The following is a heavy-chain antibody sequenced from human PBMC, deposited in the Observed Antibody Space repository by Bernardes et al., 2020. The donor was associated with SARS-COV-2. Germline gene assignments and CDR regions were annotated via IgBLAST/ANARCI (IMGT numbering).Heavy chain of an antibody. CDR1: VFTFSSYF. J-gene: IGHJ4*02. CDR2: ISTAAIAS. V-gene: IGHV3-74*01. Sequence: GRSLRLSCTASVFTFSSYFVPWVRQAPGKGLVWVSRISTAAIASAYPASVKGRFSISRDNAKNTLYLQMNSLGAEDTAVYYCVRGPSSDYGRFEYWGQGALVTVSS. D-gene: IGHD4-17*01. CDR3: VRGPSSDYGRFEY.